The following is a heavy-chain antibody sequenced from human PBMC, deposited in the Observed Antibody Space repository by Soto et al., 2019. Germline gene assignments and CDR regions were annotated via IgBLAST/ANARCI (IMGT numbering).Heavy chain of an antibody. CDR2: ISGSGDST. D-gene: IGHD1-26*01. J-gene: IGHJ4*02. Sequence: EVQLLESGGGLVQPGGSLRLSCAASGFTFSSYAMRWVRQAPVKGLEWVSAISGSGDSTYYADSVKGRFTISRDNSKNTLYLQMTSLSAEDTAVYYCARRGSGSDYDYWGQGTLVTVSS. V-gene: IGHV3-23*01. CDR3: ARRGSGSDYDY. CDR1: GFTFSSYA.